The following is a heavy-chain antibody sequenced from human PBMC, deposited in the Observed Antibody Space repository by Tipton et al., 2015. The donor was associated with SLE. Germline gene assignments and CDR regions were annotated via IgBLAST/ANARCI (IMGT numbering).Heavy chain of an antibody. Sequence: TLSLTCTVSGGSISSGSYYWSWIRQPAGKGLEWIGRIYTSGSTNYNPSLKSRVTISVDTSKNQFSLKLSSVTAADTAVYYCARGKYWGQGTLVTVSS. CDR3: ARGKY. J-gene: IGHJ4*02. CDR1: GGSISSGSYY. CDR2: IYTSGST. V-gene: IGHV4-61*02.